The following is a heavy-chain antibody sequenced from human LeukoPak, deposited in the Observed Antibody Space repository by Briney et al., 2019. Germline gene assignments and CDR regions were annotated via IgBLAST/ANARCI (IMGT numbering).Heavy chain of an antibody. V-gene: IGHV4-59*01. CDR2: IYYSGST. CDR1: GGSISSYY. Sequence: SETLSLTCTVSGGSISSYYWSWIRQPPGKGLEWIGYIYYSGSTNYNPSLKSRVTISVDTSKNQFSLKLSSVTAADTAVYYCARGLYYYDYWGQGTLVTVSS. D-gene: IGHD2-8*01. J-gene: IGHJ4*02. CDR3: ARGLYYYDY.